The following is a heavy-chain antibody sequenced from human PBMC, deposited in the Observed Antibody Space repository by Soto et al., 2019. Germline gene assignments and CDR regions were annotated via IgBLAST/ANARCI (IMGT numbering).Heavy chain of an antibody. V-gene: IGHV3-23*01. CDR2: ISGSGGST. CDR1: GFTFCSYA. Sequence: GSLRLFCAACGFTFCSYAMSWVRQATGKGLEWVSAISGSGGSTYYADSVKGRFTISRDNSKNTLYLQMNSLRAEDTAVYYCAKGLSHYYDSSSYDYDFDYWGQGTLVTGSS. J-gene: IGHJ4*02. CDR3: AKGLSHYYDSSSYDYDFDY. D-gene: IGHD3-22*01.